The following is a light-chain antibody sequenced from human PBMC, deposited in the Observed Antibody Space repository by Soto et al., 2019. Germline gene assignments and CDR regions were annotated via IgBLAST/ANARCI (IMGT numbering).Light chain of an antibody. CDR3: QQYNNWPPWT. CDR2: GAS. Sequence: EIVMTQSPATLSVSPGERATLSCRASQSVSSNLAWDQQKPGQAPRLVIYGASTRATGIPARFSGSGSGTEFTLTISSLQSEDFGVYYCQQYNNWPPWTVGQGTKVEIK. CDR1: QSVSSN. J-gene: IGKJ1*01. V-gene: IGKV3-15*01.